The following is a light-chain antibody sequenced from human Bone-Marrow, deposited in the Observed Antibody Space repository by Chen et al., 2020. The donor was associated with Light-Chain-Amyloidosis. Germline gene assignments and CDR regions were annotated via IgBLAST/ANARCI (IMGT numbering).Light chain of an antibody. CDR1: SSDVGGDNH. Sequence: QSALTQPASVSGSPGQSITLSCTGTSSDVGGDNHVSWYQQHPDKAPKLMISEVTNRPSWVPDRYSGSKSDNTASLTSSGHQTEDEADYFCSSYTITNTLVFGSGTRVTVL. CDR2: EVT. V-gene: IGLV2-14*01. CDR3: SSYTITNTLV. J-gene: IGLJ1*01.